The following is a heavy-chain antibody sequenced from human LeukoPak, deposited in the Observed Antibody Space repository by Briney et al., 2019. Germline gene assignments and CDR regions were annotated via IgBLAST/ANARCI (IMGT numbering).Heavy chain of an antibody. Sequence: GGSLRLSCAASGFTFSTYAMHWVRQAPGKGLEWVAVISSDGSNKYYAGSVKGRFTISRDNSENTLYLQMNSLRAEDTAVYYCARDRSPSLGIYYYYYGMDVWGQGTTVTVSS. D-gene: IGHD3-16*01. J-gene: IGHJ6*02. CDR1: GFTFSTYA. V-gene: IGHV3-30*04. CDR2: ISSDGSNK. CDR3: ARDRSPSLGIYYYYYGMDV.